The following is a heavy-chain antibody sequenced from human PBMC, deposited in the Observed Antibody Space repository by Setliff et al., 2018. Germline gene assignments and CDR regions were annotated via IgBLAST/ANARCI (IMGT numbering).Heavy chain of an antibody. CDR1: GYTFTGFY. CDR2: IDPNTGGT. D-gene: IGHD3-16*01. CDR3: AKQGDLAFDY. J-gene: IGHJ4*02. V-gene: IGHV1-2*02. Sequence: GASVKVSCKASGYTFTGFYIHWVRQAPGQGLEWMGWIDPNTGGTNYAQKFQGRVTMTRDTSSSTIYMEVNSLTSDDTAVYFCAKQGDLAFDYWGQGTQVTVSS.